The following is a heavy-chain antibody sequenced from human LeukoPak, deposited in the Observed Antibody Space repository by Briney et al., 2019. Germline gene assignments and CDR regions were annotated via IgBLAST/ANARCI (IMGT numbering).Heavy chain of an antibody. CDR3: ARADCSGSTCYLRRSWFDP. CDR1: GFTFSSFD. Sequence: GGSLRLSCAASGFTFSSFDMNCVRQAPGKGLEWVSSISTSSRYIYYRDSVKGRFTISRDDAKNSLYLQMNSLRVEDTAVYYCARADCSGSTCYLRRSWFDPWGQGTLVTVSS. V-gene: IGHV3-21*01. J-gene: IGHJ5*02. D-gene: IGHD2-2*01. CDR2: ISTSSRYI.